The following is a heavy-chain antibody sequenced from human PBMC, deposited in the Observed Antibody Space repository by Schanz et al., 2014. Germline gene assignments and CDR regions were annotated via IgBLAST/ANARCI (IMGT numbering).Heavy chain of an antibody. CDR3: ARDGVDAAAGGNY. D-gene: IGHD6-13*01. J-gene: IGHJ4*02. CDR2: ISGSGAST. V-gene: IGHV3-23*01. CDR1: GFTFFGSFA. Sequence: EVQLLESGGGLVQPGGSLRLSCVASGFTFFGSFAMSWVRQASGKGLEWVSAISGSGASTYYADSVKGRFTISRDNSKNTLYLQMNSLRAEDTAVYYCARDGVDAAAGGNYWGQGTLVTVSS.